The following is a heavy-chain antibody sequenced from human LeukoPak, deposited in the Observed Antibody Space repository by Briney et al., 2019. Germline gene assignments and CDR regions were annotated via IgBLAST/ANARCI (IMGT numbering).Heavy chain of an antibody. CDR1: GGSISSYY. V-gene: IGHV4-4*07. J-gene: IGHJ3*02. CDR3: AGGKYYYDSSGYLYAFDI. Sequence: SETLSLTCTVSGGSISSYYWSWIRQPAGKGLEWIGRIYTSGSTNYNPSLKSRVTMSVDTSKNQFSLKLSSVTAADTAVYYCAGGKYYYDSSGYLYAFDIWGQGTMVTVSS. CDR2: IYTSGST. D-gene: IGHD3-22*01.